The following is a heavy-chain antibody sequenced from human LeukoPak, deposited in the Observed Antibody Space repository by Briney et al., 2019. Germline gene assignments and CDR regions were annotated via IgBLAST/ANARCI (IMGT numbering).Heavy chain of an antibody. CDR2: IYYSGGT. D-gene: IGHD3-16*01. Sequence: PSETLSLTCTVSGGSISSRTFYWGWIRQPPGKGLEWIGTIYYSGGTYYNPSLYSRVTLSVDTSKNQFSLNLNSVTAADTALYYCARVAPYSGWGSYWFDALGQGSLV. V-gene: IGHV4-39*07. CDR3: ARVAPYSGWGSYWFDA. J-gene: IGHJ5*02. CDR1: GGSISSRTFY.